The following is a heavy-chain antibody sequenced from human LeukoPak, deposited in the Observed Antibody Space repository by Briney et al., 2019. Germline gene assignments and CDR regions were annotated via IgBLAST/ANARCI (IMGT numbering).Heavy chain of an antibody. CDR3: AKDRSRVTTYYFDY. J-gene: IGHJ4*02. CDR2: ISYDGSNK. Sequence: PGGSLRLSCAASGFTFSSYGMHWVRQAPGKGLEWVAAISYDGSNKYYADPVKGRFTISRDNSKNTLYLQMNSLRAEDTAVYYCAKDRSRVTTYYFDYWGQGTLVTVSS. V-gene: IGHV3-30*18. D-gene: IGHD4-17*01. CDR1: GFTFSSYG.